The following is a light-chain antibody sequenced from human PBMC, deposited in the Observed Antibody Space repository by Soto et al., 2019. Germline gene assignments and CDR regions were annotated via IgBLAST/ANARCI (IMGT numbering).Light chain of an antibody. CDR3: KKYDRSPYT. CDR1: QSISNW. V-gene: IGKV1-5*03. J-gene: IGKJ2*01. Sequence: DIQMTQSPSTLSASVGDTVTITCRASQSISNWLAWYQQKPGQAPKLLIHKASTLESGVPSRFSGSGSGTEFTLTIRSLQPDDFATIYCKKYDRSPYTFRQGTKLEIK. CDR2: KAS.